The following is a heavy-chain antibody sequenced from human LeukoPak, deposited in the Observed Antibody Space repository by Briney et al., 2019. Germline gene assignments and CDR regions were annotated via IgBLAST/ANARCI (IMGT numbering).Heavy chain of an antibody. D-gene: IGHD3-10*01. CDR1: GGSFSGYY. CDR3: ARGPLYDGMDV. CDR2: INHSGCT. Sequence: SETLSLTCAVYGGSFSGYYWSWIRQPPGKGLEWIGEINHSGCTSYNPSLKSRVTISVDTSKNQFSLKLSSVTAADTAVYYCARGPLYDGMDVWGQGTTVTVSS. J-gene: IGHJ6*02. V-gene: IGHV4-34*01.